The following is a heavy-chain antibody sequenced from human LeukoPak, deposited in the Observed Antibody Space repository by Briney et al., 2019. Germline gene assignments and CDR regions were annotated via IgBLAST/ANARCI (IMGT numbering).Heavy chain of an antibody. CDR2: IYYSGST. CDR3: ARVGYYYDSSGYYRRFDP. J-gene: IGHJ5*02. CDR1: GGSISSHY. D-gene: IGHD3-22*01. V-gene: IGHV4-59*11. Sequence: SETLSLTCTVSGGSISSHYWSWIRQPPGKGLEWIGYIYYSGSTNYNPSLKSRVTISVDTSKNQFSLKLSSVTAADTAVYYCARVGYYYDSSGYYRRFDPWGQGTLVTVSS.